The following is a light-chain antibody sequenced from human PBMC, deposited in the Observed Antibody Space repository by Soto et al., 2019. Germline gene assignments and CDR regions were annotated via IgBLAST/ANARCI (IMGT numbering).Light chain of an antibody. CDR2: DAS. J-gene: IGKJ4*01. CDR3: QQSYSTPLT. CDR1: QTVRNNY. Sequence: FVLTQSPVTLSLSPWERATLSCRASQTVRNNYLAWYQQKPGQAPRLLIYDASSRATGIPDRFSGGGSGTDFTLTISSLQPEDFATYYCQQSYSTPLTFGGGTKVDIK. V-gene: IGKV3D-20*02.